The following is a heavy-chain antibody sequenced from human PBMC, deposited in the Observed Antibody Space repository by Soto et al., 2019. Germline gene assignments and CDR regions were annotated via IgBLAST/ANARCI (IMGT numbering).Heavy chain of an antibody. CDR3: ASTGAGNAHY. CDR1: GGSISSSNW. V-gene: IGHV4-4*02. CDR2: IYHSGST. J-gene: IGHJ4*02. D-gene: IGHD6-19*01. Sequence: LSLTCAVSGGSISSSNWWSWVRQPPGKGLEWIGEIYHSGSTNYNPSLKSRVTISVDKSKNQFALKRSSVTAAATAVSYGASTGAGNAHYWGQGSLVTVCS.